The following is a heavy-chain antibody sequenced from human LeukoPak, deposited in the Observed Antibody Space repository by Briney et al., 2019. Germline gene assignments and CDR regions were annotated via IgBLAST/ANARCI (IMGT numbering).Heavy chain of an antibody. CDR1: GFTFSDYW. J-gene: IGHJ4*02. CDR3: ARTVRFLEWFFDY. Sequence: GGSLRLSCAASGFTFSDYWMSWVRQAPGKGLEWLSSISSSSSSYIYYADSVKGRFTISRDNAKNSLCLQMNSLRAEDTAVYFCARTVRFLEWFFDYWGQGNLVTVSS. CDR2: ISSSSSSYI. V-gene: IGHV3-21*01. D-gene: IGHD3-3*01.